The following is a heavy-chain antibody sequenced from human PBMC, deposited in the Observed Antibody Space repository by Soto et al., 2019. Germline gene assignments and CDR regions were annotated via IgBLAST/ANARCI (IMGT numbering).Heavy chain of an antibody. D-gene: IGHD3-3*01. J-gene: IGHJ6*02. CDR2: IMPIMGTT. V-gene: IGHV1-69*12. CDR1: GGTFSSYA. Sequence: QLMQSGAEVRKPGSSVRVSCKASGGTFSSYAIGWVRQAPGQGLEWMGGIMPIMGTTNYAQKFQGRVTSTADESANTVYSEVSSLRSADTAVYYCARERIGFLGGFDFYYGIDVWGQGTTATVAS. CDR3: ARERIGFLGGFDFYYGIDV.